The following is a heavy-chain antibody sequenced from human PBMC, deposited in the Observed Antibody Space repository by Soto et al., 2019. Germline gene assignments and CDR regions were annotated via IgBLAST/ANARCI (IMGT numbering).Heavy chain of an antibody. J-gene: IGHJ4*02. CDR1: GYTLTSYG. CDR2: ISAYNGNT. CDR3: ARNPGIWQQLGPFDY. Sequence: QVQLVQSGAEVKKPGASVKVSCKASGYTLTSYGISWVRQAPGQGLDWMGWISAYNGNTNYAQKLQGRVTMTTDPSTSTAYMELRSLRSDDTAVYYCARNPGIWQQLGPFDYWGQGTLVTVSS. V-gene: IGHV1-18*04. D-gene: IGHD6-13*01.